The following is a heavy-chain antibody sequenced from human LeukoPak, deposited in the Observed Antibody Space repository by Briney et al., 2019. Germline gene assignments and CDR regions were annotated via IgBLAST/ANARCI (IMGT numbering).Heavy chain of an antibody. J-gene: IGHJ2*01. CDR3: ARRGEVGATSGRWYFDL. CDR2: IYDSGGT. CDR1: GGSISSGGYY. V-gene: IGHV4-61*08. D-gene: IGHD1-26*01. Sequence: TSETLSLTCTVSGGSISSGGYYWSWIRQPPGKGLEWIGYIYDSGGTNFNPSLKSRVTISLDTSKNQFSLKLSSVTAADMAVYYCARRGEVGATSGRWYFDLWGRGTLVTVSS.